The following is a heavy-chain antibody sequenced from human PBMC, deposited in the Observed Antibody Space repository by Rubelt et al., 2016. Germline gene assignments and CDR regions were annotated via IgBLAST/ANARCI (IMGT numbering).Heavy chain of an antibody. D-gene: IGHD3-10*01. V-gene: IGHV7-4-1*02. CDR2: INTNTGNP. J-gene: IGHJ6*02. CDR1: A. Sequence: AMNWVRQAPGQGLEWMGWINTNTGNPTYAQGFTGRFVFSLDTSVSTAYLQISSLKAEDTAVYYCAREGLGAGAEDYYGMDVWGQGTTVTVSS. CDR3: AREGLGAGAEDYYGMDV.